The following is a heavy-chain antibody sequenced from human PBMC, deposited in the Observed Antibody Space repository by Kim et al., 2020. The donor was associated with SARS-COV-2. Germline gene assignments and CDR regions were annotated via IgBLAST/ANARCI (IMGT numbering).Heavy chain of an antibody. J-gene: IGHJ4*02. D-gene: IGHD1-26*01. CDR3: VRVRYSGSYYDY. CDR1: GGTFSSYA. CDR2: IIPIFGTA. V-gene: IGHV1-69*13. Sequence: SVKVSCKASGGTFSSYAISWVRQAPGQGLEWMGGIIPIFGTANYAQKFQGRVTITADESTSTAYMELSSLRSEDTAVYYCVRVRYSGSYYDYWGQGTLVTVSS.